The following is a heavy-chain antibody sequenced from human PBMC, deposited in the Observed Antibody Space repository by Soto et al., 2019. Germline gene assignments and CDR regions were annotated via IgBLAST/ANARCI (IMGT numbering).Heavy chain of an antibody. D-gene: IGHD2-2*01. CDR3: AREDVVVPAAMGQTETDYYYYGMDV. Sequence: PSETLSLTCTVSGGSISSGGYYWSWIRQHPGKGLEWIGYIYYSGSTYYNPSLKSRVTISVDTSKNQFSLKLSSVTAADTAVYYCAREDVVVPAAMGQTETDYYYYGMDVWGQGTTVTVSS. V-gene: IGHV4-31*03. CDR2: IYYSGST. J-gene: IGHJ6*02. CDR1: GGSISSGGYY.